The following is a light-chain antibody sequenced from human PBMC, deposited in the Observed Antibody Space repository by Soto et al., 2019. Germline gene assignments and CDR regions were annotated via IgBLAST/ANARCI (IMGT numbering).Light chain of an antibody. CDR1: QNVNNN. CDR2: GAS. J-gene: IGKJ2*01. Sequence: EVVMTQSPATLPVSPGDRATLSCRASQNVNNNLAWYQQRPGQAPRLLVYGASTRATGIPARFSASGSGTEFTLTISSVQSEDLAVYYCQQYNDWPPMYTLGQGSKLEIK. V-gene: IGKV3-15*01. CDR3: QQYNDWPPMYT.